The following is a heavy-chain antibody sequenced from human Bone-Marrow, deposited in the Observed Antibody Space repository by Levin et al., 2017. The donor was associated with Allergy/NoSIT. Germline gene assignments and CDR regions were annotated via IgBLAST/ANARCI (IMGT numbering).Heavy chain of an antibody. CDR2: ISSSGSTI. J-gene: IGHJ3*02. CDR1: GFTFSDYY. Sequence: PGGSLRLSCAASGFTFSDYYMSWIRQAPGKGLEWVSYISSSGSTIYYADSVKGRFTISRDNAKNSLYLQMNSLRAEDTAVYYCARDRWIQLWSSLTDADAFDIWGQGTMVTVSS. V-gene: IGHV3-11*01. D-gene: IGHD5-18*01. CDR3: ARDRWIQLWSSLTDADAFDI.